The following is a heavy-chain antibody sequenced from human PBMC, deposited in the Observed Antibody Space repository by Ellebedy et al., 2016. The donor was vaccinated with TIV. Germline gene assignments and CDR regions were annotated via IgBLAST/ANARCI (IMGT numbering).Heavy chain of an antibody. J-gene: IGHJ4*02. CDR1: GFTFSNAW. Sequence: GESLKISCAASGFTFSNAWMSWVRQAPGKGLEWVCRIKSKTDGGTTDYAAPVKGRFTISRDDSKNTLYLQMNSLKTEDTAVYYCTTAPDYWGQGTLVTVSS. CDR2: IKSKTDGGTT. V-gene: IGHV3-15*01. CDR3: TTAPDY.